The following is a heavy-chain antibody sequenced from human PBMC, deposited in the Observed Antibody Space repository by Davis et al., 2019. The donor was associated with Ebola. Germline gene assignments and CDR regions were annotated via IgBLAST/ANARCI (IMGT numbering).Heavy chain of an antibody. J-gene: IGHJ4*02. CDR2: IRSRSNSYAT. V-gene: IGHV3-73*01. Sequence: GGSLRLSCAASGFTFSGAALHWVRQASGKGLEWIGRIRSRSNSYATAYAASVEGRFTISRDDSKNTAYLQMNSLKTEDTAVYYCTGTLIAAAGRGDYWGQGTLVTVSS. CDR3: TGTLIAAAGRGDY. D-gene: IGHD6-13*01. CDR1: GFTFSGAA.